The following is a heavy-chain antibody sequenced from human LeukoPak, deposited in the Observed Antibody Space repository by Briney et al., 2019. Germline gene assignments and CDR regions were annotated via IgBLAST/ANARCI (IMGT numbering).Heavy chain of an antibody. Sequence: PVSYLRLSGACIEFSFIRYRMGWAHQGQGQGLDWVANTKQVGSEKYSVDSVKGRFTISRVNANNSLYLQMNRRSAQHQALHYCVRVRRYYDSSGYSDAFYIWGQGTMVNVFS. CDR1: EFSFIRYR. D-gene: IGHD3-22*01. J-gene: IGHJ3*02. CDR2: TKQVGSEK. V-gene: IGHV3-7*03. CDR3: VRVRRYYDSSGYSDAFYI.